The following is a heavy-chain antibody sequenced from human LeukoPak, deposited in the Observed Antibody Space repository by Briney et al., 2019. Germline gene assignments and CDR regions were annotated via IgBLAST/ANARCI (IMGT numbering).Heavy chain of an antibody. CDR2: ISGSGGST. J-gene: IGHJ4*02. V-gene: IGHV3-23*01. CDR3: AKGLMVVAARTPLDY. CDR1: GFTFSSYA. D-gene: IGHD2-15*01. Sequence: GALRLSCAASGFTFSSYAMSWVRQAPGKGLEWVSAISGSGGSTYYADSVKGRFTISRDNSKNTLYLQMNSLRAEDTAVYYCAKGLMVVAARTPLDYWGQGTLVTVSS.